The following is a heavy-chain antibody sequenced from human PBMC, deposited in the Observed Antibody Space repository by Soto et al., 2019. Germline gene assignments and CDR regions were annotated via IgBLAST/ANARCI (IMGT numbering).Heavy chain of an antibody. D-gene: IGHD3-22*01. CDR1: GGTISSYY. Sequence: SETLSLTCTVSGGTISSYYWSWIRQPPGKGLEWIGYIYYSGSTNYNPSLKSRVTISVDTSKNQFSLKLSSVTAADTAVYYCARGYYYDSSGYYYYYMDVWGKGTTLTGSS. V-gene: IGHV4-59*01. CDR2: IYYSGST. J-gene: IGHJ6*03. CDR3: ARGYYYDSSGYYYYYMDV.